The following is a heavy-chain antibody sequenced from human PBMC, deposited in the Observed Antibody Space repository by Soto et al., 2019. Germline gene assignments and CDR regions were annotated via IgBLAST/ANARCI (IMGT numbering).Heavy chain of an antibody. Sequence: EVQLLESGGGLVQPGGSLRLSCAASGFTFSSYAMSWVRQAPGKGLEWVSAISGGGGSTYYADSVRGRFTISRDNSKKPLYLHMKSLREEDTSVYYCAKALYFQWELLTFDIWGKGTLVTVAS. CDR3: AKALYFQWELLTFDI. D-gene: IGHD1-26*01. CDR1: GFTFSSYA. CDR2: ISGGGGST. J-gene: IGHJ3*02. V-gene: IGHV3-23*01.